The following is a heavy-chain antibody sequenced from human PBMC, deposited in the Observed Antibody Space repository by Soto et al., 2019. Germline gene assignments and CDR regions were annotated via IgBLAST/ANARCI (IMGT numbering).Heavy chain of an antibody. CDR1: GGYISSYY. CDR2: IYYSGST. D-gene: IGHD2-2*01. Sequence: PSETLSLTCTVSGGYISSYYWTWIRQPPGKGLEWIGYIYYSGSTNYNPSLKSRVTMSIDTSKNQFSLKLSSVTAADTAVYYCTFAPNWTYQLTRYWGRGTLVTVSS. CDR3: TFAPNWTYQLTRY. J-gene: IGHJ4*02. V-gene: IGHV4-59*01.